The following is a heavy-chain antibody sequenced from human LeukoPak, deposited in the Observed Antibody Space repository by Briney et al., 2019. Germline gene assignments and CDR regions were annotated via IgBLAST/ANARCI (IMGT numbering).Heavy chain of an antibody. D-gene: IGHD6-19*01. Sequence: GGSLRLSCAASGFTLGSYAMTWVRQAPGKGLEWVSSIDASGGSTYYADSVKGRFTISRDNSKNTFYLQMNTLRADDTAVYYCAKGSGSGWYGWFAPWGQGTLVTVSS. CDR3: AKGSGSGWYGWFAP. CDR2: IDASGGST. J-gene: IGHJ5*02. V-gene: IGHV3-23*01. CDR1: GFTLGSYA.